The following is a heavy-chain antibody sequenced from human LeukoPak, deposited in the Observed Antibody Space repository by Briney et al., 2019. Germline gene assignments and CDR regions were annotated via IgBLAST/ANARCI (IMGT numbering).Heavy chain of an antibody. CDR1: GFRFGDYA. CDR2: ITWNSDDI. D-gene: IGHD3-3*01. CDR3: AKDLYYDFWSGYSIFDY. J-gene: IGHJ4*02. V-gene: IGHV3-9*01. Sequence: GGSLRLSCAGSGFRFGDYAMHWVRQAPGKGLEWVSGITWNSDDIAYADSVKGRFTISRDNSKNTLYLQMNSLRAEDTAVYYCAKDLYYDFWSGYSIFDYWGQGTLVTVSS.